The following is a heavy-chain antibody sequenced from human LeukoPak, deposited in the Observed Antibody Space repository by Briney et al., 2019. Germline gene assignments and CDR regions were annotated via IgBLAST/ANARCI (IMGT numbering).Heavy chain of an antibody. D-gene: IGHD6-19*01. CDR1: GGTFSSYA. CDR3: ARSSGYSSGWYSRFDY. V-gene: IGHV1-69*06. J-gene: IGHJ4*02. CDR2: IIPIFGTA. Sequence: ASVKVSCKASGGTFSSYAISWVRQAPGQGLEWMGGIIPIFGTANYAQKFQGRVTITADKSTSTAYMELSSLRSEDTAVYYCARSSGYSSGWYSRFDYWGQGTLVTVSS.